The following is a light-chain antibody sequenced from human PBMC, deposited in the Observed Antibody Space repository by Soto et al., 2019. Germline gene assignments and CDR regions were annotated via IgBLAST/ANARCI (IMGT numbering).Light chain of an antibody. J-gene: IGLJ2*01. CDR1: SGHSSYA. V-gene: IGLV4-69*01. CDR2: LNSDGSH. CDR3: QTWGTGIHGV. Sequence: QPVLTQSPSASASLGASVKLTCTLSSGHSSYAIAWHQQQPEKGPRYLMKLNSDGSHSKGDGIPDRFSGSSSGAERYLPISSLQSEDEADYYCQTWGTGIHGVFGGGTKLTVL.